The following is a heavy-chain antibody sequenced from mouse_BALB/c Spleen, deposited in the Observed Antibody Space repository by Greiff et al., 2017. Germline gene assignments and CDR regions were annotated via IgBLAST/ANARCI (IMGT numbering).Heavy chain of an antibody. D-gene: IGHD1-1*01. CDR3: NAEGQPYGSSPWFAY. V-gene: IGHV14-4*02. CDR1: GYAFSSSW. Sequence: EVQLQQSGPELVKPGASVKISCKASGYAFSSSWMNWVKQRPEQGLEWIGWIDPENGDTEYAPKFQGKATMTADTSSNTAYLQLSSLTSEDTAVYYCNAEGQPYGSSPWFAYWGQGTLVTVSA. J-gene: IGHJ3*01. CDR2: IDPENGDT.